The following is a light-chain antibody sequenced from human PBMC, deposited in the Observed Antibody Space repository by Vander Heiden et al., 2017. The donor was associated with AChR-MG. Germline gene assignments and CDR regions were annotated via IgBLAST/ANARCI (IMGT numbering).Light chain of an antibody. CDR1: SSDVGGYNY. V-gene: IGLV2-14*01. CDR2: DVS. CDR3: SSYTSSSTYV. J-gene: IGLJ1*01. Sequence: QSALPQPASVSGSPRQSITISCTGTSSDVGGYNYVSWYQQHPGKAPKLMIYDVSKRPSGVSNRFSGSKSGNTASLTISGLQAEDEADYYCSSYTSSSTYVFGTGTKVTVL.